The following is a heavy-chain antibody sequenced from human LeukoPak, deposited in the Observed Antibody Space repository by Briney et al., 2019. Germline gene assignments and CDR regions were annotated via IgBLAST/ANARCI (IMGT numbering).Heavy chain of an antibody. Sequence: GASVKVSCKASGYTFTGYYMHWVRQAPGQGLEWMGWINPNSGGTNYAQKFQGRVTMTRDTSISTAYMELSRLRSDDTAVYYCASGSSSWYELDWFDPWGQGTLVTVSS. J-gene: IGHJ5*02. D-gene: IGHD6-13*01. CDR1: GYTFTGYY. CDR3: ASGSSSWYELDWFDP. CDR2: INPNSGGT. V-gene: IGHV1-2*02.